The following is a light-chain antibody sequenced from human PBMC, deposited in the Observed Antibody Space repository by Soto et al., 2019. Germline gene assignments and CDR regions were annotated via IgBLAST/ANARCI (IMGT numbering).Light chain of an antibody. CDR3: QFYNSYSWT. V-gene: IGKV1-5*01. Sequence: DIQMTQSPSTLSASVGDRVTITCRANQFISTWVAWFQQKPGKAPRLLIHEASALQSGVPSRFRGSGSGTEFTFSISSLQRDDFATYYCQFYNSYSWTFGQGTKVEI. CDR1: QFISTW. CDR2: EAS. J-gene: IGKJ1*01.